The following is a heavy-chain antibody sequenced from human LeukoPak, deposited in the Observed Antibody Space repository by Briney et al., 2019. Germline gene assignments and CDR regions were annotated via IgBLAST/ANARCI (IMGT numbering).Heavy chain of an antibody. CDR1: GFTFSGHE. CDR3: AELGITMIGGV. J-gene: IGHJ6*04. CDR2: ISVSGTTI. V-gene: IGHV3-48*03. Sequence: GGSLRLSCAASGFTFSGHEMNWVRQAPGKGLEWVSYISVSGTTIYYADSVKGRFTISRDDAKNSLYLQMNSLRAEDTAVYYCAELGITMIGGVWGKGTTVTISS. D-gene: IGHD3-10*02.